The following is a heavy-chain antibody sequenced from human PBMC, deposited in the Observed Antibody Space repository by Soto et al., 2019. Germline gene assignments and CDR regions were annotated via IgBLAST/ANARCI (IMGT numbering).Heavy chain of an antibody. CDR2: IYYSGSR. V-gene: IGHV4-31*03. Sequence: SETLSLTCSVSGCSINTVGYYWTWIRQQPGKGLEWIGYIYYSGSRDYNPSLKSRVSMSVDASKNQFSLNLTSVTAADTAVYYCAKESGGYDSSTRYGLDVWGQGTTVTVSS. D-gene: IGHD6-25*01. CDR1: GCSINTVGYY. J-gene: IGHJ6*02. CDR3: AKESGGYDSSTRYGLDV.